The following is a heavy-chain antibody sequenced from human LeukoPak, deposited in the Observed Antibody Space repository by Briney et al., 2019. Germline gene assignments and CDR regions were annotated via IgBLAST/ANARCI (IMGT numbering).Heavy chain of an antibody. V-gene: IGHV3-23*01. J-gene: IGHJ5*02. D-gene: IGHD3-10*01. Sequence: GGSLRLSCAASGFTFSSYAMSWVRQAPGKGLEWVSAISGSGGSTYYADSVKGRFTISRDNSKNTLYLQMNSLRAEDTAVYYCAKAEELLLWFGEMGNWFDPWGQGTLVTVSS. CDR2: ISGSGGST. CDR3: AKAEELLLWFGEMGNWFDP. CDR1: GFTFSSYA.